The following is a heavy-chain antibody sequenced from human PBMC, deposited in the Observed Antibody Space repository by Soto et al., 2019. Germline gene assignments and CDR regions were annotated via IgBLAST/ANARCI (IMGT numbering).Heavy chain of an antibody. V-gene: IGHV2-5*01. D-gene: IGHD1-1*01. CDR2: IYWYDDK. J-gene: IGHJ4*02. CDR1: GFSFSTSGEG. Sequence: QITLKESGPTLVNPTQTLTLTCTFSGFSFSTSGEGVGWIRQPPGKALEWLALIYWYDDKRDSPSLKSRLSINKDPSQNPVLLAMSNTDPVATVTYYGGHVERQTGVYFDFWAQGTLVTVS. CDR3: GHVERQTGVYFDF.